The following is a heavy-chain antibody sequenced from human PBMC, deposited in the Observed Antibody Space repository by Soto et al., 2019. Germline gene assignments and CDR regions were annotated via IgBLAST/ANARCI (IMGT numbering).Heavy chain of an antibody. CDR1: GGSVSSGSYY. D-gene: IGHD3-22*01. J-gene: IGHJ4*02. V-gene: IGHV4-61*01. CDR2: IYYSGST. Sequence: SETLSLTCTVSGGSVSSGSYYWSWIRQPPGKGLEWIGYIYYSGSTNYNPSLKSRVTISVDTSKNQFSLKLSSVTAADTAVYYCARYYDSSGSLDYWGQGTLVTVSS. CDR3: ARYYDSSGSLDY.